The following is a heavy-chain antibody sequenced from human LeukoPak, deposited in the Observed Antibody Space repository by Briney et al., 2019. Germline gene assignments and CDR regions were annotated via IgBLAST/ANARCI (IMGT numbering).Heavy chain of an antibody. CDR1: GFTFSSYW. CDR3: ARDPAKFWSGHDY. Sequence: GGSLRLSCVASGFTFSSYWMHWVRQAPGKGLVWVSSIFRDGSNTRYADSVKGRFTISRDNAKNTLYLQMNSLRGEDTAVYYCARDPAKFWSGHDYWGQGTLVTVSS. CDR2: IFRDGSNT. D-gene: IGHD3-3*01. J-gene: IGHJ4*02. V-gene: IGHV3-74*01.